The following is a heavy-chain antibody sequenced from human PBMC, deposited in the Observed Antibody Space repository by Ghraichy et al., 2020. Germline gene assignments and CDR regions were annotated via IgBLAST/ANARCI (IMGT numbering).Heavy chain of an antibody. CDR1: GYSISSGYY. D-gene: IGHD6-19*01. Sequence: GSLRLSCTVSGYSISSGYYWGWIRQPPGKGLEWIGSIYHSGSTYYNPSLKSRVTISVDTSKNQFSLKLSSVTAADTAVYYCASSSGWSYYYYGMDVWGQGTTVTVSS. CDR3: ASSSGWSYYYYGMDV. J-gene: IGHJ6*02. CDR2: IYHSGST. V-gene: IGHV4-38-2*02.